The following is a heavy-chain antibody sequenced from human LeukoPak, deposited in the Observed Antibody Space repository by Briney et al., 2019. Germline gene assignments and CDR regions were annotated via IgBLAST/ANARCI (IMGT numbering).Heavy chain of an antibody. J-gene: IGHJ4*02. D-gene: IGHD3-16*01. CDR2: MSPKSGKT. CDR3: ARTPPRGLIDY. CDR1: EYTFTVYY. V-gene: IGHV1-8*02. Sequence: ASVKVSCKTSEYTFTVYYMHWVRQAPGQGLEWMGWMSPKSGKTGYAQKFQGRVTITRDTSISTAYMELSSLTSEDTAVYYCARTPPRGLIDYWGQGTLVTVSS.